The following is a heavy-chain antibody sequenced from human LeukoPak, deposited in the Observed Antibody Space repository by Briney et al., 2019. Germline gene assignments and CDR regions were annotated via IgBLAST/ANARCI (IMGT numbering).Heavy chain of an antibody. Sequence: SETLSLTCTVSGGSISSSSYYWGWIRQPPGKGLEWIGSIYYSGSTYYNPSLKSRVTISVDTSKNQFSLKLSSVTAADTAVYYCAREASGYSSGWYPYYFDYWGQGTLVTVSS. V-gene: IGHV4-39*07. D-gene: IGHD6-19*01. CDR3: AREASGYSSGWYPYYFDY. CDR2: IYYSGST. J-gene: IGHJ4*02. CDR1: GGSISSSSYY.